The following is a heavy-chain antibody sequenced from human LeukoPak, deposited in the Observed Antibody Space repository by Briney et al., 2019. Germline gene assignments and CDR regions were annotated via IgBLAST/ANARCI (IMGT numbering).Heavy chain of an antibody. CDR2: INHSGST. CDR1: GFTFSSYA. J-gene: IGHJ6*03. D-gene: IGHD3-10*01. CDR3: ARMVPYYYYYMDV. Sequence: GSLRLSCAASGFTFSSYAMSWIRQPPGKGLEWIGEINHSGSTNYNPSLKSRVTISVDTSKNQFSLKLSSVTAADTAVYYCARMVPYYYYYMDVWGKGTTVTVSS. V-gene: IGHV4-34*01.